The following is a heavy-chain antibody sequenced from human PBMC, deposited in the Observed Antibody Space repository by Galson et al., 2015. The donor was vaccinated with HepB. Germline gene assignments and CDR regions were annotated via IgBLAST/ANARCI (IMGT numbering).Heavy chain of an antibody. J-gene: IGHJ4*02. CDR1: GFTFSSYG. V-gene: IGHV3-30*18. CDR2: ISYDGSNK. D-gene: IGHD2-21*02. Sequence: SLRLSCAASGFTFSSYGMHWVRQAPGKGLEWVAVISYDGSNKYYADSVKGRFTISRDNSKNTLYLQMNSLRAEDTAVYYCAKDCGGDCWGSWDLDYWGQGTLVTVSS. CDR3: AKDCGGDCWGSWDLDY.